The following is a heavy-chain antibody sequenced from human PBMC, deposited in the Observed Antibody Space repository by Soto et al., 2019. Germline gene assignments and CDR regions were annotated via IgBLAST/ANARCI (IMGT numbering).Heavy chain of an antibody. D-gene: IGHD3-22*01. J-gene: IGHJ4*02. CDR1: GYTFTSYY. CDR3: ARDLHSFYYYDSSGAFDY. V-gene: IGHV1-46*01. CDR2: INPSGGST. Sequence: ASVKVSCKASGYTFTSYYMHWVRQAPGQGLEWMGIINPSGGSTSYAQKFQGRVTMTRDTSTSTVYMELSSLRSEDMAVYYCARDLHSFYYYDSSGAFDYWGQGTLVTVSS.